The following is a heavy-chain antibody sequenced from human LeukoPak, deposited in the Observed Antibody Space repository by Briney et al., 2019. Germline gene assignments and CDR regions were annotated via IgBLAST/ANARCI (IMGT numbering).Heavy chain of an antibody. CDR3: ARSIIATRSKFDY. V-gene: IGHV4-59*08. CDR2: IYYGGST. Sequence: PPETLSLTCTVSGGSISSYYWSWIRQPPGKGLEWIGYIYYGGSTNYNPSLKSRVTTSVDTSKNQFSLKLSSVTAADTAVYYCARSIIATRSKFDYWGQGNLVTVSS. D-gene: IGHD1/OR15-1a*01. J-gene: IGHJ4*02. CDR1: GGSISSYY.